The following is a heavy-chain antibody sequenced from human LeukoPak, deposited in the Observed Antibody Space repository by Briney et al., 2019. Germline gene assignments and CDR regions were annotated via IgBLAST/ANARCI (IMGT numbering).Heavy chain of an antibody. CDR1: GASINSGTYY. J-gene: IGHJ4*02. CDR3: ARDLMGWDLHYFDY. Sequence: LSLTCTVSGASINSGTYYWGWVRQAPGKGLEWVSYISSSGSTIYHADSVKGRFTISRDNAKNSLYLQMHSLRAEDTAVYYCARDLMGWDLHYFDYWGQGTLVTVSS. V-gene: IGHV3-11*04. D-gene: IGHD1-26*01. CDR2: ISSSGSTI.